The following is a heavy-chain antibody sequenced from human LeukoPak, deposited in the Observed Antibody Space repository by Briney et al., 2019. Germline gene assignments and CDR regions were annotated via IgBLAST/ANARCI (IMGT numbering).Heavy chain of an antibody. V-gene: IGHV3-30-3*01. J-gene: IGHJ4*02. D-gene: IGHD3-16*02. CDR3: ARVPSTFGGVIVTYFDY. CDR1: GFIFSNYA. Sequence: GGSLRLSCAASGFIFSNYAMHWVRQAPGKGLEWVAVISYDGGSKFYADSVKGRFTISRDNSKNTLYLQMNSLRAEDTAVYYCARVPSTFGGVIVTYFDYWGQGTLVTISS. CDR2: ISYDGGSK.